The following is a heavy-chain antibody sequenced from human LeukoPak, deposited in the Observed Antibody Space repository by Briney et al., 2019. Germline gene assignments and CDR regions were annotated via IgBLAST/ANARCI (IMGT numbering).Heavy chain of an antibody. CDR3: ARESSGGGPDY. CDR2: IRSSGSTI. J-gene: IGHJ4*02. D-gene: IGHD2-15*01. Sequence: PGGSLRLSCAASGFTFNNYEMNWVRQAPGKGLEWVSYIRSSGSTIYYADSVKGRFTMSRDNAKNSLYLQMNSLRAEDTAVYYCARESSGGGPDYWGQGTLVTVSS. CDR1: GFTFNNYE. V-gene: IGHV3-48*03.